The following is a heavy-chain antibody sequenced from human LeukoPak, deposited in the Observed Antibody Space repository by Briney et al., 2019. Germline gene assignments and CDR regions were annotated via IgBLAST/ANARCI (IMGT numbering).Heavy chain of an antibody. Sequence: GGSLRLSCAASGFIFSSYWMSWVRQAPGKGLEWVANIKQDGSEKYYVDSVKGRFTISRDNAKNSLYLQMNSLRAEDTAVYYCAREATTYYDFWSGYSDAFDIWGQGTMVTVSS. D-gene: IGHD3-3*01. CDR1: GFIFSSYW. CDR2: IKQDGSEK. CDR3: AREATTYYDFWSGYSDAFDI. V-gene: IGHV3-7*01. J-gene: IGHJ3*02.